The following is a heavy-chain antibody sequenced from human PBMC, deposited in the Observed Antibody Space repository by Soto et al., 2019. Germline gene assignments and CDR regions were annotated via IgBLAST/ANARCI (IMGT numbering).Heavy chain of an antibody. CDR3: ARESREDYYDSSGLIY. CDR2: IYYSGST. V-gene: IGHV4-61*01. J-gene: IGHJ4*02. D-gene: IGHD3-22*01. Sequence: SETLSLTCTVSGGSVSSGSYYWSWIRQPPGKGLEWIGYIYYSGSTNYNPSLKSRVTISVDTSKNQFSLKLRSVTAADTAVYYCARESREDYYDSSGLIYWGQGTLVTVSS. CDR1: GGSVSSGSYY.